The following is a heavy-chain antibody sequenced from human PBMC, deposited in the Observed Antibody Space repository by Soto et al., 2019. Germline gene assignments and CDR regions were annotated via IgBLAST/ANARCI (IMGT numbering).Heavy chain of an antibody. CDR2: ISVSGIPT. CDR1: GFTFNNYD. Sequence: EVQLLESGGGLVQPGGSLRLSCAASGFTFNNYDMRWVRQAPGKGLEWVSGISVSGIPTYYADSVKGRFTISRDNSKNTLYRQMSSLRVEDTAVYHCAKGLRYSDTWGQGTLVTVSS. V-gene: IGHV3-23*01. D-gene: IGHD2-2*02. J-gene: IGHJ5*02. CDR3: AKGLRYSDT.